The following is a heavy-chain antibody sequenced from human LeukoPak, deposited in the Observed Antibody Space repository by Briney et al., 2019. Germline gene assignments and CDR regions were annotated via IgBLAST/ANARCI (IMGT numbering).Heavy chain of an antibody. Sequence: PGGSLRLSCAASGFTFSSYAMSWVRQAPGKGLEWVSAISGSGGSTYYADSVKGRFTISRDNSKNTLYLQMNSLRAEDTAVYYCAKSHQARYYDYVWRSSGPRHTDCWGQGTLVTVSS. D-gene: IGHD3-16*01. CDR1: GFTFSSYA. V-gene: IGHV3-23*01. CDR3: AKSHQARYYDYVWRSSGPRHTDC. J-gene: IGHJ4*02. CDR2: ISGSGGST.